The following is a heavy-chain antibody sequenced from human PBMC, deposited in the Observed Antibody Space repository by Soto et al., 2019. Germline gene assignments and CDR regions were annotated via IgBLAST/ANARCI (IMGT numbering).Heavy chain of an antibody. CDR2: ISAYNGNT. V-gene: IGHV1-18*01. CDR1: GYTFTSYG. CDR3: ARVYGSGNKYGGVWFDP. J-gene: IGHJ5*02. D-gene: IGHD3-10*01. Sequence: QVQLVQSGAEVKKPGASVKVSCKASGYTFTSYGISWVRQAPGQGLEWMGWISAYNGNTNYAQKLQGRVTMTTDTATSTAYMELRGLRYDETAVYYCARVYGSGNKYGGVWFDPWGQGTLVTVSS.